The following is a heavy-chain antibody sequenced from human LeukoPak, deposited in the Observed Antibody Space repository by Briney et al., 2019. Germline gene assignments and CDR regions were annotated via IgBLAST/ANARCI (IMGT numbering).Heavy chain of an antibody. D-gene: IGHD6-13*01. CDR3: AKQIGSYSSSWFDY. Sequence: GGSLRLSCAASGFTFSSYGMHWVRQAPGKGLEWGAFIRYDGSNKYYADSVKGRFTISRDNSKNTLYLQMNSLRAEDTAVYYCAKQIGSYSSSWFDYWGQGTLFTVSS. V-gene: IGHV3-30*02. J-gene: IGHJ4*02. CDR1: GFTFSSYG. CDR2: IRYDGSNK.